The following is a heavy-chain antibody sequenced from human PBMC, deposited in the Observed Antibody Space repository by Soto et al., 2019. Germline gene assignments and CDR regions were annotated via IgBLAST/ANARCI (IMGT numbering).Heavy chain of an antibody. CDR3: AHSMSYYGSGSYYSSSTYYYGMDV. V-gene: IGHV2-5*01. CDR2: IYWNDDK. CDR1: GFSLSTSGVG. D-gene: IGHD3-10*01. Sequence: SGPTLVKPTQTLTLTCTFSGFSLSTSGVGVGWIRQPPGKALEWLALIYWNDDKRYSPSLKSRLTITKDTSKNQVVLTMTNLDPVDTATYYCAHSMSYYGSGSYYSSSTYYYGMDVWGQGTTVTVSS. J-gene: IGHJ6*02.